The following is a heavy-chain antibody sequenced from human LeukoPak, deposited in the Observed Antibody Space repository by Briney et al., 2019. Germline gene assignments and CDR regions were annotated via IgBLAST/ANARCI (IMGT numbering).Heavy chain of an antibody. J-gene: IGHJ5*02. CDR2: IYHSGST. V-gene: IGHV4-30-2*01. Sequence: PSETLSLTCAVSGGSISSGGYSWSWIRQPPGKGLEWIGYIYHSGSTYYNPSLKSRVTISVDRSKNQFPMKLSSVTAADTAVYYCARLHCGGDCYSLNWFDPWGQGTLVTVSS. CDR1: GGSISSGGYS. CDR3: ARLHCGGDCYSLNWFDP. D-gene: IGHD2-21*02.